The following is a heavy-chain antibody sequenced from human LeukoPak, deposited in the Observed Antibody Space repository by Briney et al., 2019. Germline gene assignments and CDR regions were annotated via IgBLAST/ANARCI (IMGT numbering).Heavy chain of an antibody. D-gene: IGHD6-13*01. J-gene: IGHJ6*04. CDR2: IYYSGST. Sequence: SETLSLTCTVSGGSISSGGYYWSWIRQHPGKGLEWIGYIYYSGSTYYNPSLKSRVTISVDTSKNQFSLKLSSVTAAATAVYYCARDSRIAAAAPGAYYYYGMDVWGKGTTVTVSS. CDR1: GGSISSGGYY. V-gene: IGHV4-31*03. CDR3: ARDSRIAAAAPGAYYYYGMDV.